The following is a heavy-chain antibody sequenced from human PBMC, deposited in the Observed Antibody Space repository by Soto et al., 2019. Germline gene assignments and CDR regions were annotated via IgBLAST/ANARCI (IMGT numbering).Heavy chain of an antibody. J-gene: IGHJ5*02. D-gene: IGHD2-15*01. V-gene: IGHV4-30-4*01. CDR1: GGSVNSVDYY. CDR3: ARLLKLLQGRWFDP. CDR2: IFFSGRT. Sequence: PSETLSLTCTVSGGSVNSVDYYWSWIRQPPAEGLEWIGYIFFSGRTDYNPSLKSRVTISVDTSKNQFSLKLSSVTAADTAVYYCARLLKLLQGRWFDPWGQGTLVTVSS.